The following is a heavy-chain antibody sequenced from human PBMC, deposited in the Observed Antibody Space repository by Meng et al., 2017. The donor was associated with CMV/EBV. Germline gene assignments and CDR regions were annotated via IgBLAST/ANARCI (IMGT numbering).Heavy chain of an antibody. CDR3: ARRPGYSSSWSGDAFDI. D-gene: IGHD6-13*01. J-gene: IGHJ3*02. V-gene: IGHV3-53*01. CDR2: IYSGGST. Sequence: GESLKISCAASGFTVSSNYMSWVRQAPGKGLEWVSVIYSGGSTYYADSVKGRFTISRDNAKNTLYLQMNSLRAEDTAVYYCARRPGYSSSWSGDAFDIWGQGTMVTVSS. CDR1: GFTVSSNY.